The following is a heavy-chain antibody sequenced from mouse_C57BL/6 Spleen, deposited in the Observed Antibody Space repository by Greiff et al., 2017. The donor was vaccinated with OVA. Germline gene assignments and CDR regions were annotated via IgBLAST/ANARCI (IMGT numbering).Heavy chain of an antibody. Sequence: VQLVESGPGLVQPSQSLSITCTVSGFSLTSYGVHWVRQSPGKGLEWLGVIWSGGSTDYNAAFISRLSISKDNSKSQVFFKMNSLQADDTAIYYCARRGDDYDYAMDYWGQGTSVTVSS. CDR1: GFSLTSYG. J-gene: IGHJ4*01. CDR3: ARRGDDYDYAMDY. V-gene: IGHV2-2*01. CDR2: IWSGGST. D-gene: IGHD2-4*01.